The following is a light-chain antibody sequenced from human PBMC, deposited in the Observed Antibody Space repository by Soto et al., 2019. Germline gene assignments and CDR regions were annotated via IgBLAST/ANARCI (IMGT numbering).Light chain of an antibody. CDR3: QSYDSSLTVWV. CDR1: SSNTGAGYD. J-gene: IGLJ3*02. Sequence: QSVLTQPPSVSGAPGQRVTISCTGSSSNTGAGYDVHWYQQLPGTVPKLLIYANSNRPSGVPDRFSGSKSVTSASLAITGLQAEDEADYYCQSYDSSLTVWVFGGGTKLTVL. V-gene: IGLV1-40*01. CDR2: ANS.